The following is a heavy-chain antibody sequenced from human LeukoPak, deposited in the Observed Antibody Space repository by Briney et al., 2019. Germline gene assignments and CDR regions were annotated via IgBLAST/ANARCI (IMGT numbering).Heavy chain of an antibody. J-gene: IGHJ4*02. Sequence: NSGGSLRLSCAGSGFIFNNAWMSWVRQAPGKGLEWVGRIKRESDGGTTDYAAPVRGRFTISKDDSKNTLYLQMNGLKTEDTAVYYCTTDPPPEKLADLGHWGQGSLVTVSS. V-gene: IGHV3-15*01. D-gene: IGHD7-27*01. CDR3: TTDPPPEKLADLGH. CDR1: GFIFNNAW. CDR2: IKRESDGGTT.